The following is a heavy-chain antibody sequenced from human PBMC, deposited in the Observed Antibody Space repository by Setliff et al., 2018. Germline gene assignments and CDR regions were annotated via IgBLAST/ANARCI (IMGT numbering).Heavy chain of an antibody. CDR2: IYTTGST. J-gene: IGHJ4*02. V-gene: IGHV4-4*07. CDR1: GGSIGSYY. Sequence: SETLSLTCTVSGGSIGSYYWTWIRQPAGRGLEWIGRIYTTGSTNFNPSLNSRVTMSLDKSKNQFSLKVSSVTAADTAVYYCARSFSRREKFLLDYWGQGALVTVSS. CDR3: ARSFSRREKFLLDY.